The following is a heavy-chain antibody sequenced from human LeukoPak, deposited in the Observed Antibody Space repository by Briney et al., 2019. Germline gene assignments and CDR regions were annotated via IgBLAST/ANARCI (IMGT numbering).Heavy chain of an antibody. CDR2: ISSSSSYI. Sequence: PGGSLRLSRAASGFTFSSYSMNWVRQAPGKGLEWVSSISSSSSYIYYADSVKGRFTISRDNAKNSLYLQMNSLRAEDTAVYYCAREGRYYDSSGYYGESGFDYWGQGTLVTVSS. J-gene: IGHJ4*02. V-gene: IGHV3-21*01. CDR1: GFTFSSYS. CDR3: AREGRYYDSSGYYGESGFDY. D-gene: IGHD3-22*01.